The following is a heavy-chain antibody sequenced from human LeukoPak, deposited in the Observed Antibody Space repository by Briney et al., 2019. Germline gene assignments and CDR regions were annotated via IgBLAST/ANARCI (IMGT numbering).Heavy chain of an antibody. J-gene: IGHJ4*02. D-gene: IGHD1-1*01. CDR2: ISYDGSNK. Sequence: GGSLRLSCAASGFTFSSYAMHWVRQAPGKGLEWVAVISYDGSNKYYADSVKGRFTISRDNSKNTLYLQMNSLRAEDTAVYYCAREGYTPYFDYWGQGTLVTVSS. V-gene: IGHV3-30*07. CDR3: AREGYTPYFDY. CDR1: GFTFSSYA.